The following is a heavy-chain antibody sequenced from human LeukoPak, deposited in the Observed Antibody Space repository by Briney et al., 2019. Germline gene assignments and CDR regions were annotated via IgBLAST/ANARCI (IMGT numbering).Heavy chain of an antibody. V-gene: IGHV3-11*04. CDR3: ARGCDSSGWFCHYALDL. Sequence: PGGSLRLSCAASGFTFSDNYMAWIRQAPGKGLELFSHISSTGSTSYYADSVKGRFTISRDNAKNSLYLQMHSLRAEDTAVYFCARGCDSSGWFCHYALDLWGQGTTVTVSS. D-gene: IGHD6-19*01. CDR1: GFTFSDNY. J-gene: IGHJ3*01. CDR2: ISSTGSTS.